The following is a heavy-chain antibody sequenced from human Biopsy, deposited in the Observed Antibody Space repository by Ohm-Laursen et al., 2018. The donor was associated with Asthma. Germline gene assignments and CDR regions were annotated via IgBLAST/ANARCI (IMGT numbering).Heavy chain of an antibody. Sequence: GSSVKVSCKASGHTFIGCHIHWMRQAPGQGLEWMGRINPNSGGTNYAQKFQGRVTMTRDTSTSTAYMEVSRLRSDDTAVYYCARGQKSAGDRWFDPWGQETLVTVSS. J-gene: IGHJ5*02. CDR1: GHTFIGCH. CDR2: INPNSGGT. V-gene: IGHV1-2*06. CDR3: ARGQKSAGDRWFDP. D-gene: IGHD6-13*01.